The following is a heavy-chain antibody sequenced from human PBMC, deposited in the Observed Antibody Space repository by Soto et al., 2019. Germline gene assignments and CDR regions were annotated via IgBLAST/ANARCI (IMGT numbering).Heavy chain of an antibody. CDR1: GYTLTELS. Sequence: ASVKVSCKVSGYTLTELSMHWVRQAPGKGLEWMGGFDPEDGETIYAQKFQGRVTMTEDTSTDTAYMELSSLRSEDTAVYYCATAKLRYFDWFPQWFDPWGQGTLVTVSS. CDR3: ATAKLRYFDWFPQWFDP. CDR2: FDPEDGET. J-gene: IGHJ5*02. V-gene: IGHV1-24*01. D-gene: IGHD3-9*01.